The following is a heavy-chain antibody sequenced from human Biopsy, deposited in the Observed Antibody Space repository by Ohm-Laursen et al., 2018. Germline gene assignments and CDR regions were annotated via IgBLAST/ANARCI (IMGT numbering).Heavy chain of an antibody. V-gene: IGHV3-23*01. J-gene: IGHJ5*01. D-gene: IGHD3-16*01. Sequence: SLRLSCAASGFTFSSYAMTWFRQAPGKGLEWVSTISGNSDIIYDTDSVKGRFTISRDNSKNTLYLQMNSLRADDTAVYYCATELLPPGVGGPWLDSWGQGTPVTVSS. CDR1: GFTFSSYA. CDR3: ATELLPPGVGGPWLDS. CDR2: ISGNSDII.